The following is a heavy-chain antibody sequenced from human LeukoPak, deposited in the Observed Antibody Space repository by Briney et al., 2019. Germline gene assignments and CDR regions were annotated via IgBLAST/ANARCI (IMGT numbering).Heavy chain of an antibody. V-gene: IGHV3-23*01. Sequence: GGSLRLSCATSGFTFNWVRQAPGKGLEWVSGITASGATTYYADSVKGQFTISRDSPQSTLYLQMNSLRAEDTAVYYCARAEAAGDNRGGYYYFYMDVWGKGTTVTVSS. CDR3: ARAEAAGDNRGGYYYFYMDV. CDR2: ITASGATT. D-gene: IGHD6-25*01. CDR1: GFTFN. J-gene: IGHJ6*03.